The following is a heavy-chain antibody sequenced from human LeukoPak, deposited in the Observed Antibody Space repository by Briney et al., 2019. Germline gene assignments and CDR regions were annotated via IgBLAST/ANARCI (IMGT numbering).Heavy chain of an antibody. Sequence: SETLSLTCTVSGGSISNYYWSWIRQTPGRGLEWIGYIYDSGSTRSTNYNPSLKSRATISVDTSKNQFSLKLNSLTAADTAMYYCARSPLIPSGWLGFDYWGQGTLVTVSS. CDR3: ARSPLIPSGWLGFDY. J-gene: IGHJ4*02. CDR1: GGSISNYY. CDR2: IYDSGSTRST. D-gene: IGHD6-19*01. V-gene: IGHV4-59*01.